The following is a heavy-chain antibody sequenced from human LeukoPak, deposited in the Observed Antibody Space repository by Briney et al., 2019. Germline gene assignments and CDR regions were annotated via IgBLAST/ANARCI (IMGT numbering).Heavy chain of an antibody. V-gene: IGHV3-53*04. CDR2: IYSGGST. CDR1: GFTVSSNY. CDR3: ASSRPYCSSASCYMRPVDY. D-gene: IGHD2-2*02. J-gene: IGHJ4*02. Sequence: GGSLRLSCAASGFTVSSNYMSWVRQAPGKGLEWVSVIYSGGSTYYADSVKGRFTISRHNSKNKLYLQMNSLRAEDTAVYYCASSRPYCSSASCYMRPVDYWGQGTLVTVSS.